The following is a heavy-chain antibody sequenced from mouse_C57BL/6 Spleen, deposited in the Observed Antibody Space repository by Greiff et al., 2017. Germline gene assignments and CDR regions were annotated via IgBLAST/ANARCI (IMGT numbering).Heavy chain of an antibody. J-gene: IGHJ2*01. V-gene: IGHV1-58*01. CDR3: ARWDTVVANYFDY. CDR2: IYIGNGYT. CDR1: GYTFTSYG. Sequence: VQLQQSGAELVRPGSSVKMSCKTSGYTFTSYGINWVKQRPGQGLEWIGYIYIGNGYTEYNEKFKGKATLTSDTSSSTAYMQLSTLTSEDSAIXFCARWDTVVANYFDYWGQGTTLTVSS. D-gene: IGHD1-1*01.